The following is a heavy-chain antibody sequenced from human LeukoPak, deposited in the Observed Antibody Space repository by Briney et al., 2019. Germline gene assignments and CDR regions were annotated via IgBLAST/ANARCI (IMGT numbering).Heavy chain of an antibody. CDR3: AKGLDRFDY. V-gene: IGHV3-30*02. CDR2: IWYDGSNK. CDR1: GFTFSSYG. D-gene: IGHD5/OR15-5a*01. Sequence: GGSLRLSCAASGFTFSSYGMYWVRQAPGKGLEWVAVIWYDGSNKYYADSVKGRFTISRDNSKNTLYLQMNSLRAEDTAVYYCAKGLDRFDYWGQGTLVTVSS. J-gene: IGHJ4*02.